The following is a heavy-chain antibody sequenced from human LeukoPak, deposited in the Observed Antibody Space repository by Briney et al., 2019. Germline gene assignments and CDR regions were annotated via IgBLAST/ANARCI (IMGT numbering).Heavy chain of an antibody. CDR1: GFTFSSYS. Sequence: PGGSLRLSCAASGFTFSSYSMIWVRQAPGKGLEWVSSISSSSSYILYVASVKGRFTISRDNAKNSLYLQMNSLRAADTALYYCVRAAPAFDYWGQGTLVTASS. CDR2: ISSSSSYI. CDR3: VRAAPAFDY. D-gene: IGHD2-2*01. V-gene: IGHV3-21*01. J-gene: IGHJ4*02.